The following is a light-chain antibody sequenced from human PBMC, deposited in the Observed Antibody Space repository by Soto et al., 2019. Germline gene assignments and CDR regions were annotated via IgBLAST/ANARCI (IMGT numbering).Light chain of an antibody. CDR3: SSYTSAGTLV. V-gene: IGLV2-14*01. CDR2: EVR. CDR1: SSDIGGYDF. Sequence: QSALTQPPSASGSPGQAVTISCTGTSSDIGGYDFVSWYQVRPGEAPQLMIYEVRNRPSGISNRFSGSKSGYTASLTISGLQAEDEADYYCSSYTSAGTLVFGGGTQLTVL. J-gene: IGLJ2*01.